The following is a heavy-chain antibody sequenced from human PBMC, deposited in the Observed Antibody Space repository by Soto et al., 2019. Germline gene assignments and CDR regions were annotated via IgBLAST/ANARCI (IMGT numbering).Heavy chain of an antibody. Sequence: QVQLQESGPGLVKPSQTLSLTCTVSGGSITSGGYYWSWIRQHPGKGLEWIGYIYYSGNTYYNPSLKSRLIISVDTSKNQFSLKLSSVTAADTAVYYCARDPFGGYSDSNVYYSYWGQGMLVTVSS. CDR3: ARDPFGGYSDSNVYYSY. V-gene: IGHV4-31*03. J-gene: IGHJ4*02. CDR2: IYYSGNT. CDR1: GGSITSGGYY. D-gene: IGHD3-22*01.